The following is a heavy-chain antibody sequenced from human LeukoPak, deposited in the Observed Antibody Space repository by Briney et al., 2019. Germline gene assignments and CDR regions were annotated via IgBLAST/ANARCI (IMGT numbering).Heavy chain of an antibody. J-gene: IGHJ4*02. CDR2: IKQDGSQH. CDR1: GFTFSSYE. V-gene: IGHV3-7*01. Sequence: GGSLRLSCAASGFTFSSYEMSWVRQAPGNGLEWVANIKQDGSQHYYVDSVKGRFTISRDNAKNSLYLQMNSLRPEDTSVYYCARGRLPSAIFEPFDYWGQGALVTVSS. CDR3: ARGRLPSAIFEPFDY. D-gene: IGHD2-2*02.